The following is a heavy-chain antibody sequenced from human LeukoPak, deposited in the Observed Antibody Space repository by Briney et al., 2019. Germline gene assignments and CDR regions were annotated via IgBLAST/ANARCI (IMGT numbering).Heavy chain of an antibody. CDR3: ARGENLLRYFDWTLKHYYYYGMDV. Sequence: SETLSLTCAVYGGSFSGYYWSWIRQPPGKGLEWIGEINHSGSTNYNPSLKSRVTISVDTSKNQFSMKLSSVTAADTAVYYCARGENLLRYFDWTLKHYYYYGMDVWGQGTTVTVSS. J-gene: IGHJ6*02. V-gene: IGHV4-34*01. CDR1: GGSFSGYY. CDR2: INHSGST. D-gene: IGHD3-9*01.